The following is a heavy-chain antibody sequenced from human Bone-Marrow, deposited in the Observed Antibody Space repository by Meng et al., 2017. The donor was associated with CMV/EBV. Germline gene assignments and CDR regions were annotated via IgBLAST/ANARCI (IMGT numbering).Heavy chain of an antibody. V-gene: IGHV4-59*01. Sequence: GSLRLSCTVSGGSISSYYWSWIRQPPGKGLEWIGYIYYSGSTNYNPSLKSRVTISVDTSKNQFSLKLSSVTAADTAVYYCARYPSSSSWYFFDYWGQGTRVTVSS. CDR2: IYYSGST. D-gene: IGHD6-13*01. CDR3: ARYPSSSSWYFFDY. J-gene: IGHJ4*02. CDR1: GGSISSYY.